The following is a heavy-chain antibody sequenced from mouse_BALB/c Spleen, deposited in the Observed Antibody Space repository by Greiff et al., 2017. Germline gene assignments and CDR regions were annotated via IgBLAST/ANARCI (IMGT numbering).Heavy chain of an antibody. Sequence: EVKLMESGGGLVQPGGSRKLSCAASGFTFSSFGMHWVRQAPEKGLEWVAYISSGSSTIYYADTVTGRFTISRDNPKNTLFLQMTSLRSEDTAMYYCARSYYGKRYFDYWGQGTTLTVSS. V-gene: IGHV5-17*02. CDR1: GFTFSSFG. J-gene: IGHJ2*01. CDR3: ARSYYGKRYFDY. CDR2: ISSGSSTI. D-gene: IGHD2-10*01.